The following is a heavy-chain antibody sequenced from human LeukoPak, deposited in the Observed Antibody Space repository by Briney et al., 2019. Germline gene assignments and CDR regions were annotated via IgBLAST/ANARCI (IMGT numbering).Heavy chain of an antibody. CDR1: GGSISSGSYY. Sequence: SQTLSLTCPVSGGSISSGSYYWSWIRQPAGKGLEWIGRIYTSGITNYNPSLKSRVTISVDTSKDQFSLKLSSVTAADTAVYYCASEPSIAARNYYYYYMDVWGKGTTVTVSS. J-gene: IGHJ6*03. CDR2: IYTSGIT. D-gene: IGHD6-6*01. CDR3: ASEPSIAARNYYYYYMDV. V-gene: IGHV4-61*02.